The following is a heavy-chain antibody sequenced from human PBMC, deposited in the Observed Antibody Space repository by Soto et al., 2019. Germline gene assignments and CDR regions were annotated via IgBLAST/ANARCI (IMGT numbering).Heavy chain of an antibody. D-gene: IGHD5-18*01. V-gene: IGHV4-34*01. CDR3: ARRYSYGYNYFDY. CDR1: GGSFSGYY. J-gene: IGHJ4*02. CDR2: INHSGST. Sequence: SETLSLTCAVYGGSFSGYYWSWIRQPPGKGLEWIGEINHSGSTNYNPSLKSRVTISVDTSKNQFSLKLSSVTAADTAVYYCARRYSYGYNYFDYWGQGTLVTVSS.